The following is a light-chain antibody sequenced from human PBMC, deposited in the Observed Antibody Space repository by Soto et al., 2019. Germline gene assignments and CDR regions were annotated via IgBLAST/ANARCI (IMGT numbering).Light chain of an antibody. CDR2: GAT. Sequence: QSALAQPASVSGFPGQSITISCTGTGRDVGAYNYVSWYQQHPGKAPKLILHGATNRPSGVSNRFSGSKSAYTASLTISGLQADDEADYYCSSYTTTYFYVFGPGTKVTVL. V-gene: IGLV2-14*01. CDR1: GRDVGAYNY. J-gene: IGLJ1*01. CDR3: SSYTTTYFYV.